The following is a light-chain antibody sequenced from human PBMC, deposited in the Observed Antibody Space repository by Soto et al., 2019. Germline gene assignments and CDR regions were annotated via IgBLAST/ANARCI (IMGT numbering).Light chain of an antibody. CDR1: SSNIGGNS. J-gene: IGLJ1*01. Sequence: QSVLTQPPSVSAAPGQKVTISCSGSSSNIGGNSVSWYQQLPGTAPKLLIYDDNKRPSGIPDRFSGSKSGTSATLGITGFQTGDEADYYCGSWDSSLSAEVFGTRTKVTVL. CDR2: DDN. CDR3: GSWDSSLSAEV. V-gene: IGLV1-51*01.